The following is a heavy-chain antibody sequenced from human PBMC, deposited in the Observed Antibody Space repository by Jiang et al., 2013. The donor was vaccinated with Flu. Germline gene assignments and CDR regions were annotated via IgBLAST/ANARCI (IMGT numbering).Heavy chain of an antibody. CDR3: ARDNDFWSGYKLGNWFDP. D-gene: IGHD3-3*01. J-gene: IGHJ5*02. CDR2: IYTSGST. V-gene: IGHV4-61*02. Sequence: PGLVKPSQTLSLTCTVSGGSISSGSYYWSWIRQPAGKGLEWIGRIYTSGSTNYNPSLKSRVTISVDTSKNQFSLKLSSVTAADTAVYYCARDNDFWSGYKLGNWFDPWGQGTLVTVSS. CDR1: GGSISSGSYY.